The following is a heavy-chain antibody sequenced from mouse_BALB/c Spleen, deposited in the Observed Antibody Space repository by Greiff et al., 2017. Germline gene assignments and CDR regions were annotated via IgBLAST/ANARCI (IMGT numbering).Heavy chain of an antibody. J-gene: IGHJ4*01. V-gene: IGHV3-2*02. D-gene: IGHD1-1*02. CDR1: GYSITSDYA. CDR3: ARWGGKVYYAMDY. Sequence: EVQGVESGPGLVKPSQSLSLTCTVTGYSITSDYAWNWIRQFPGNKLEWMGYISYSGSTSYNPSLKSRISITRDTSKNQFFLQLNSVTNEDTATYYCARWGGKVYYAMDYWGQGTSVTVSS. CDR2: ISYSGST.